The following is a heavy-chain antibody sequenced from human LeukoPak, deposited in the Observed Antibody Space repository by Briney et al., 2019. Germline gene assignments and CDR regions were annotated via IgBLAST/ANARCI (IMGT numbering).Heavy chain of an antibody. CDR1: GFILRNYA. Sequence: GGSLGLSCAASGFILRNYAMNWVLQAPGKGPEWVSGISDNGGSTYYADSVKGRFTISRDTSKNTLHLQMNSLRAEDTAVYYCANLGYCSGGSCYVFEYWGQGTLVTVSS. CDR3: ANLGYCSGGSCYVFEY. D-gene: IGHD2-15*01. V-gene: IGHV3-23*01. J-gene: IGHJ4*02. CDR2: ISDNGGST.